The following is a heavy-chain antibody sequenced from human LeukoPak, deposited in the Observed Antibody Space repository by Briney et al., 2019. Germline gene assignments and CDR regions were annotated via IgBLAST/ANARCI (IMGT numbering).Heavy chain of an antibody. CDR1: GLTFSKYS. Sequence: GGSLRLSFAASGLTFSKYSMTWVRQAPGKGLEWVSFIDTSSTTMYYTDSAKGRFTISRDNAKNSLYLQMNSLKVEDTAIYYCARDNWVDCWGQGTLVTVSS. V-gene: IGHV3-48*04. CDR2: IDTSSTTM. CDR3: ARDNWVDC. J-gene: IGHJ5*01.